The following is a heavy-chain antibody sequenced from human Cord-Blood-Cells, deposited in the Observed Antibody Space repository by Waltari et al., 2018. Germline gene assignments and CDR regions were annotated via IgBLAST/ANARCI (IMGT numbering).Heavy chain of an antibody. D-gene: IGHD1-26*01. Sequence: QLQLQESGPGLVKPPETLSLTCPVPGGPISSSSYYWGWIRQPPGKGLEWIVSIYYSGSTYYNPSLKSRVTISVDTSKNQFSLKLSSVTAADTAVYYCARQVWESIDYWGQGTLVTVSS. CDR2: IYYSGST. J-gene: IGHJ4*02. CDR3: ARQVWESIDY. V-gene: IGHV4-39*01. CDR1: GGPISSSSYY.